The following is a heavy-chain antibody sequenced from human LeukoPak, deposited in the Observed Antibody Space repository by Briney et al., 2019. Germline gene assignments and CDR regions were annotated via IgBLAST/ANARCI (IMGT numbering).Heavy chain of an antibody. Sequence: GGSLRLSCAASGFTFSSYWMSWVRQAPGKGLEWVSAISGSGGSTYYADSVKGRFTISRDNSKNTLYLQMNSLRAEDTAVYYCAKDRWAMTTVTTGNFDYWGQGTLVTVSS. CDR1: GFTFSSYW. J-gene: IGHJ4*02. CDR2: ISGSGGST. V-gene: IGHV3-23*01. CDR3: AKDRWAMTTVTTGNFDY. D-gene: IGHD4-11*01.